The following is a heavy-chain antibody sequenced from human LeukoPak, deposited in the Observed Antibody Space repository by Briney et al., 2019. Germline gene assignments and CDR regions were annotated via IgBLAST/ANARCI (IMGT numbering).Heavy chain of an antibody. Sequence: GGSLRLSCAASGFTVSSNYMSWVRQAPGKGLEWVSAISGSGSSTYYADSVKGRFTISRDNSKNTLYLQMNSLRAEDTAVYYCAKGPLIEVAGTTWDYWGQGTLVTVSS. CDR1: GFTVSSNY. CDR3: AKGPLIEVAGTTWDY. CDR2: ISGSGSST. V-gene: IGHV3-23*01. D-gene: IGHD6-19*01. J-gene: IGHJ4*02.